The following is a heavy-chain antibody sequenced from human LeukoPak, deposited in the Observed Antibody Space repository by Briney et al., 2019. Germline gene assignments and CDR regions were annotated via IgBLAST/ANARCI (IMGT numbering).Heavy chain of an antibody. Sequence: GASVKVSCKASGYTFTSYDINWVRQATGQGLGWMGWMNPNSGNTGYAQKFQGRVTMTRNTSISTAYMELSSLRSEDTAVYYCAGSPVQYSSSWYPYGMDVWGQGTTVTVSS. CDR2: MNPNSGNT. CDR3: AGSPVQYSSSWYPYGMDV. CDR1: GYTFTSYD. D-gene: IGHD6-13*01. J-gene: IGHJ6*02. V-gene: IGHV1-8*01.